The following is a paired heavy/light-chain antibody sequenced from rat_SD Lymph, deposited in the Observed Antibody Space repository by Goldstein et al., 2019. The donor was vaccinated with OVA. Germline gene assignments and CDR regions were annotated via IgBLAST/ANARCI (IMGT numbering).Light chain of an antibody. Sequence: DIVLTQSPALAVSLGQRATISCRASQSVSISRYNLMHWYQQKPGQQPKLLIYRASNLASGIPARFSGSGSGTDFTVTINPVQADDIATYYCQQSRESPPTFGAGTKVELK. V-gene: IGKV3S19*01. CDR2: RAS. CDR1: QSVSISRYNL. J-gene: IGKJ2-1*01. CDR3: QQSRESPPT.
Heavy chain of an antibody. CDR2: ISSDGSNT. CDR3: ATQPPVVPIAAISTDWFAY. V-gene: IGHV5-25*01. J-gene: IGHJ3*01. CDR1: GFTFSNYD. D-gene: IGHD1-2*01. Sequence: EVHLVASGGGLVQPGRSMKLSCAASGFTFSNYDMAWVRQAPTKGLEWVASISSDGSNTYYRDSVKGRFTISRDNAKSTLYLQVDSLRSEDTATYYCATQPPVVPIAAISTDWFAYWGQGTLVTVSS.